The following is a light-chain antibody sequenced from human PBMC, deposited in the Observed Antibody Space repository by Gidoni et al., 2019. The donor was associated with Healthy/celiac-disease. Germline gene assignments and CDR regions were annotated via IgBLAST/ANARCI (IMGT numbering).Light chain of an antibody. Sequence: DIQMTQSPSTLSASVGDRVTITCRASQSISSWFAWYQQKPGKAPKLMIYDASSLESGVPSRFSGSGFGTEFTLTISSLQPDDFATYYCQQYNSYSRTFXQXTKVXIK. CDR3: QQYNSYSRT. V-gene: IGKV1-5*01. CDR2: DAS. J-gene: IGKJ1*01. CDR1: QSISSW.